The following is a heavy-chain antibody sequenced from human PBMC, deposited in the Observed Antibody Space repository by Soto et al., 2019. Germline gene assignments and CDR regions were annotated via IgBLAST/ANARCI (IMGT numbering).Heavy chain of an antibody. CDR3: ARGDYGDYSFDI. V-gene: IGHV4-31*03. Sequence: PSETLSLTCTFSGCTIISGGYYWSWIRKHPGKGLEWIGYIYYSGSTYYNPSLKSRVTISVDTSKNQFSLKLSSVTAADTAVYYCARGDYGDYSFDIWGQGTMVTVSS. J-gene: IGHJ3*02. D-gene: IGHD4-17*01. CDR2: IYYSGST. CDR1: GCTIISGGYY.